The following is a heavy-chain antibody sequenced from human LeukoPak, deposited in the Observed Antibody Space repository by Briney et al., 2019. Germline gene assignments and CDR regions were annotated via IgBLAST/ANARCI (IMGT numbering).Heavy chain of an antibody. Sequence: SGTLSLTCAVSGGSISSSNWWSWVRQPPGKGLEWIGEIYHSGSTNYNPSLKSRVTISVDKSKNQFSLKLSSVTAADTAVYYCAREDYYGSGSYYFDYWGQGTLVTVSS. CDR1: GGSISSSNW. CDR3: AREDYYGSGSYYFDY. V-gene: IGHV4-4*02. J-gene: IGHJ4*02. CDR2: IYHSGST. D-gene: IGHD3-10*01.